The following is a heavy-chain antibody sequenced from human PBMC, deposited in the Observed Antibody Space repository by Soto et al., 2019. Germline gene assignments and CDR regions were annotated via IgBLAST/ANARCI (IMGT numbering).Heavy chain of an antibody. CDR2: IWYDGSNK. J-gene: IGHJ2*01. Sequence: KGLEWVAVIWYDGSNKYYADYVKGRFTISRDNSKNTLYLQMTSLRAEDTAVYYCAFFFQAEDGIRVVRSVSAFLLNRSSDL. CDR3: AFFFQAEDGIRVVRSVSAFLLNRSSDL. D-gene: IGHD3-10*02. V-gene: IGHV3-33*01.